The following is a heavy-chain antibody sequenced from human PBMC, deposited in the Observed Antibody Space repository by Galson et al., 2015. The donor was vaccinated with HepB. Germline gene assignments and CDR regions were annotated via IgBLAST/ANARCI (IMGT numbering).Heavy chain of an antibody. CDR1: GYTFTSYA. D-gene: IGHD3-3*01. J-gene: IGHJ4*02. CDR3: ARGERTIFGVATGPYYFDY. Sequence: SVKVSCKASGYTFTSYAMNWVRQAPGQGLEWMGWINTNTGNPTYAQGFTGRFVFSLDTSVSTAYLQISSLKAEDTAVYYCARGERTIFGVATGPYYFDYWGQGTLVTVSS. CDR2: INTNTGNP. V-gene: IGHV7-4-1*02.